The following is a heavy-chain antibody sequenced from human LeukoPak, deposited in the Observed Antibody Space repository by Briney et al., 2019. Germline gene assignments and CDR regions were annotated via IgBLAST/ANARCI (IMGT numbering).Heavy chain of an antibody. J-gene: IGHJ4*02. CDR1: GFTFTNYW. D-gene: IGHD6-6*01. Sequence: GGSLRLSCAASGFTFTNYWMHWVRQAPGMGLVWVSRLPPDELDIIYADSVKGRFTVSRDNAKNTVYLQMNNLRAEDTAVYYCARYSSSRSFDYWGQGTLVTVSS. CDR3: ARYSSSRSFDY. CDR2: LPPDELDI. V-gene: IGHV3-74*01.